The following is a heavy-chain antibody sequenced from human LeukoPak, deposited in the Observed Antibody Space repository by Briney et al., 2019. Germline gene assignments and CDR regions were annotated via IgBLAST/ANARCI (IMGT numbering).Heavy chain of an antibody. CDR2: INTDGSST. CDR3: ARAVPYDFWSGYYVDYYYYMDV. CDR1: GFTFSSYW. Sequence: GGSLRLSCAASGFTFSSYWMHWVRQAPGKGLVWVSRINTDGSSTSYADSVKGRFTISRDNAKNTLYLQMNSLKAEDTAVYYCARAVPYDFWSGYYVDYYYYMDVWGKGTTVTVSS. V-gene: IGHV3-74*01. J-gene: IGHJ6*03. D-gene: IGHD3/OR15-3a*01.